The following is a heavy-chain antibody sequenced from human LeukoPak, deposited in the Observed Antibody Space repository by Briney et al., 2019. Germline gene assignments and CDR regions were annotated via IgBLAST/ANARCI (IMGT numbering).Heavy chain of an antibody. D-gene: IGHD1-14*01. CDR1: RFTFSSYG. J-gene: IGHJ5*02. Sequence: GGSLRLSCAASRFTFSSYGMHWVRQAPGKGLEWVSYVSSDSGTIYYADSVKGRFTISRDNAKNSLYLQMNSLRAEDTAVYYCARAAQPGFDPWGQGTLVTVSS. CDR2: VSSDSGTI. V-gene: IGHV3-48*01. CDR3: ARAAQPGFDP.